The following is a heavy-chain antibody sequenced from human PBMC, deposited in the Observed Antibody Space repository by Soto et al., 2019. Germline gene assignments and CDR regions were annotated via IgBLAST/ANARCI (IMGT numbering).Heavy chain of an antibody. V-gene: IGHV3-30-3*01. D-gene: IGHD3-10*01. Sequence: QVQLVESGGGVVQPGRSLRLSCAASGFTFSSYAMHWVRQAPGKGLEWVAVISYDGSNKYYAGSVEGRFTISRDNSKNTLYLQMNSLRAEDTAVYYCARDGIGLWFGEFLHWYFDLWGRGTLVTVSS. CDR1: GFTFSSYA. J-gene: IGHJ2*01. CDR2: ISYDGSNK. CDR3: ARDGIGLWFGEFLHWYFDL.